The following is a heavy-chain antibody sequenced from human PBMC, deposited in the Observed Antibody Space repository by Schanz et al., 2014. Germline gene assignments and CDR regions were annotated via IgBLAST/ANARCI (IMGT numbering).Heavy chain of an antibody. V-gene: IGHV1-18*04. CDR3: ARVVRSDYLSELDF. CDR2: ISPYNGNT. CDR1: GYMFDTYG. Sequence: QVRLVQSGAEAREPGASVKVSCKATGYMFDTYGFAWVRQAPGQGLEWMGWISPYNGNTKYAEKLEDRVTMTTDISTSTAYMQLRSLTSDDTAVYYCARVVRSDYLSELDFWGQGTQVIVSS. J-gene: IGHJ4*02. D-gene: IGHD4-17*01.